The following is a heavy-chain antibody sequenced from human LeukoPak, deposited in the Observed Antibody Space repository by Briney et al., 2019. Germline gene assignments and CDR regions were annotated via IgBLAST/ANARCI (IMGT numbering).Heavy chain of an antibody. CDR2: ISRSSSYI. D-gene: IGHD3-9*01. J-gene: IGHJ4*02. V-gene: IGHV3-21*04. CDR1: GFTFSSYS. Sequence: GGSLRLSCAASGFTFSSYSMNWVRQAPGRGLEGVSAISRSSSYIYYADSVKGRFTISRDNSKNTLYLEMTSLRAQDAAVYYWEKSGSHFESNASPFIHYWLQG. CDR3: EKSGSHFESNASPFIHY.